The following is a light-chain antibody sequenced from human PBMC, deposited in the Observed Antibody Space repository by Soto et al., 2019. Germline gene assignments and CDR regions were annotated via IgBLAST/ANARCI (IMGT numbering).Light chain of an antibody. CDR3: SSYTSSSTYV. CDR1: SNDVGGYNY. J-gene: IGLJ1*01. Sequence: QSALTQPASVSGSPGQSITISCTGTSNDVGGYNYVSWYQQHPGKAPKLMIYEVSNRPSGVSNRFSGSKSDNTASLTISGLQAEDEADYYCSSYTSSSTYVFGTGTKLTVL. CDR2: EVS. V-gene: IGLV2-14*01.